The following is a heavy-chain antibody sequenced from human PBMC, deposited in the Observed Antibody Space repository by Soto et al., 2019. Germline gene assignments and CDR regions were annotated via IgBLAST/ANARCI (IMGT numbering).Heavy chain of an antibody. D-gene: IGHD2-15*01. CDR3: ARGGCSGGSCYFGSWFEP. V-gene: IGHV1-69*02. CDR1: GGTFSSYT. CDR2: IIPILGIA. J-gene: IGHJ5*02. Sequence: SVKVSCKASGGTFSSYTISCVRQAPGQGLEWMGRIIPILGIANYAQKFQGRVTITADKSTSTAYMELSSLRSEDTAVYYCARGGCSGGSCYFGSWFEPWGQGTLVTVSS.